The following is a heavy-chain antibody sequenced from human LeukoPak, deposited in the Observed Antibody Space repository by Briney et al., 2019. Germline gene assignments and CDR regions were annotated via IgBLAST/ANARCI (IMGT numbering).Heavy chain of an antibody. Sequence: GGSLRLSCAASGFTFSSYSMNWVRQAPGKGLEWDSSISSSSSYIYYADSVKGRFTISRDNAKNSLYLQMNSLRAEDTAVYYCARDVRQRGFDYWGQGTLVTVSS. CDR2: ISSSSSYI. V-gene: IGHV3-21*01. J-gene: IGHJ4*02. D-gene: IGHD6-25*01. CDR1: GFTFSSYS. CDR3: ARDVRQRGFDY.